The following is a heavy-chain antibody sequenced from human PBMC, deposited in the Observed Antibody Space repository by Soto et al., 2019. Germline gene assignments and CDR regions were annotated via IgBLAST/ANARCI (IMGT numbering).Heavy chain of an antibody. CDR3: ARQIYDSDTGPNFQYYFDS. CDR1: GYSFAGYW. J-gene: IGHJ4*02. D-gene: IGHD3-22*01. Sequence: PGGSLKISCKGFGYSFAGYWITWVRQKPGKGLEWMGRIDPSDSQTYYSPSFRGHVTISVTKSITTVFLQWSSLRASDTAMYYCARQIYDSDTGPNFQYYFDSWGQGTPVTVSS. V-gene: IGHV5-10-1*01. CDR2: IDPSDSQT.